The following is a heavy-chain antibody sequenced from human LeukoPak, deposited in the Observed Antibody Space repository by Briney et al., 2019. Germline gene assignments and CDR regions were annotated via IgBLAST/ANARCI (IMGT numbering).Heavy chain of an antibody. D-gene: IGHD4-11*01. CDR1: GFTVSSNY. CDR2: IYSGGST. Sequence: QPGGSLRLSCAASGFTVSSNYMSSVRQAPGKGLEWVSVIYSGGSTYYADSVKGRFTISRDNSKNTLYLQMNSLRAEDTAVYYFAIGQSYSNYPLGYWGQGTLVTVSS. V-gene: IGHV3-53*01. CDR3: AIGQSYSNYPLGY. J-gene: IGHJ4*02.